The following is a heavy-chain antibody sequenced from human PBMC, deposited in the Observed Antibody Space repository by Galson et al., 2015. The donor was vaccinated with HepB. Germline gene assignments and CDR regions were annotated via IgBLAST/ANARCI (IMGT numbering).Heavy chain of an antibody. J-gene: IGHJ6*02. CDR3: ARDRSGNISRCVRGPYFHYDNAIHV. Sequence: SVKVSCRASGYTFPSYYMHWVREAPGQGLERMGIINPSGGGTRYAQKLQGRVTMTRDTSTSTAYMELRSLRSEDTAVYYCARDRSGNISRCVRGPYFHYDNAIHVRAQGPPVPV. V-gene: IGHV1-46*01. D-gene: IGHD2-15*01. CDR2: INPSGGGT. CDR1: GYTFPSYY.